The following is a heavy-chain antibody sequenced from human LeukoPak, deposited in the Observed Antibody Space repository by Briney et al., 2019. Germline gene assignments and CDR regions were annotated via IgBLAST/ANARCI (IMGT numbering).Heavy chain of an antibody. V-gene: IGHV4-34*01. D-gene: IGHD3-10*01. CDR1: GGSFSGYY. CDR2: INHSGST. Sequence: SETLSLTCAVYGGSFSGYYWSWIRQPPGKGLEWIGEINHSGSTNYNPSLKSRVTISVDTSKNQFSLKLSSVTAADTAVYYCARVKRAGGFDYWGQGTLVAVSS. J-gene: IGHJ4*02. CDR3: ARVKRAGGFDY.